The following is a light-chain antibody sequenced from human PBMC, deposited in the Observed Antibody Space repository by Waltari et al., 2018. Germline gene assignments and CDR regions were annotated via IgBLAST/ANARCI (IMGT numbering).Light chain of an antibody. CDR1: QGIGNN. V-gene: IGKV1-27*01. Sequence: DIQMTHSPSSLSASVGARVTITCRASQGIGNNLVWYQQKPGKVPKVLIYAASTLQSGGPSRFSGSGSGTDFTLTISSLQPEDVATYYCQKYNTALPELTFGGGTKVEIK. J-gene: IGKJ4*01. CDR3: QKYNTALPELT. CDR2: AAS.